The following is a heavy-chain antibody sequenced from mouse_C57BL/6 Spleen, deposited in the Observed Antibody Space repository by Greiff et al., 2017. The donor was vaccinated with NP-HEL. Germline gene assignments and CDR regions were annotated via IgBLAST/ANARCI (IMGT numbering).Heavy chain of an antibody. Sequence: VQLQQSGAELVKPGASVKLSCKASGYTFTSYWMQWVKQRPGQGLEWIGEIDPSDSYTNYNQKFKGKATLTVDTSSSTAYMQLSSLTSEDSAVYYCARYYGSSTGFAYWGQGTLVTVSA. J-gene: IGHJ3*01. V-gene: IGHV1-50*01. CDR1: GYTFTSYW. CDR2: IDPSDSYT. D-gene: IGHD1-1*01. CDR3: ARYYGSSTGFAY.